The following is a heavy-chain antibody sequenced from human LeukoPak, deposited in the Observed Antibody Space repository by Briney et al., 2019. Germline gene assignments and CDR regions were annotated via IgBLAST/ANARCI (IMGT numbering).Heavy chain of an antibody. D-gene: IGHD3-22*01. J-gene: IGHJ4*02. CDR1: GGSISSGGYY. CDR3: ARAHYYDSSGYLFDY. CDR2: ICYSGST. V-gene: IGHV4-31*03. Sequence: SQTLSLTCTVSGGSISSGGYYWSWIRQHPGKGLEWIGYICYSGSTYYNPSLKSRVTISVDTSKNQFSLKLTSVTAADTAVYYCARAHYYDSSGYLFDYWGQGTLVTVSS.